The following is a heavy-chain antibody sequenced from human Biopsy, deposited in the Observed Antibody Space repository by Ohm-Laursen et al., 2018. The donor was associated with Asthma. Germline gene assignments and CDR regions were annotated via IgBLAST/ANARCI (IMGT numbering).Heavy chain of an antibody. D-gene: IGHD3-3*01. CDR1: GGSFSAYY. Sequence: SDTLSLTCVVYGGSFSAYYWSWIRQPPGKGLEWIAEINHSGSTNYNPSLKSRVTMSVDTSKNQLFLNLSSVTAADTAVYYCARAASTTVFWSGYSHNWFGPWGQGTLVTVSS. CDR3: ARAASTTVFWSGYSHNWFGP. V-gene: IGHV4-34*01. J-gene: IGHJ5*02. CDR2: INHSGST.